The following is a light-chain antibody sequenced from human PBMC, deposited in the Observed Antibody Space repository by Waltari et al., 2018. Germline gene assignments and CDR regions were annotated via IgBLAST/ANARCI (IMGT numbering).Light chain of an antibody. J-gene: IGKJ2*01. V-gene: IGKV3-15*01. Sequence: EIVMTQSPATLSVSPGERATLSCRASQSVGSDLAWYQQKPGQAPSLRSYGASTRVTGVPARVRGSGSGTEFTLTISSLQSEDFAVYYCQQYNKWPPYTFGQGTKLEIK. CDR1: QSVGSD. CDR3: QQYNKWPPYT. CDR2: GAS.